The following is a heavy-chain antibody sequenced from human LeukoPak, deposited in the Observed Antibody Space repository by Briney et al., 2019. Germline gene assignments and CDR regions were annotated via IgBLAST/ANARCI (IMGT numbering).Heavy chain of an antibody. V-gene: IGHV3-48*02. CDR2: ISSSSSTI. Sequence: GGPLRLSCAASGFTFSSYSMNWVRQAPGKGLEWVSYISSSSSTIYYADSVKGRFTISRDNAKNSLYLQMNSLRDEDTAVYYCAREVGFLEWLFPRHYGMDVWGQGTTVTVSS. D-gene: IGHD3-3*02. CDR3: AREVGFLEWLFPRHYGMDV. J-gene: IGHJ6*02. CDR1: GFTFSSYS.